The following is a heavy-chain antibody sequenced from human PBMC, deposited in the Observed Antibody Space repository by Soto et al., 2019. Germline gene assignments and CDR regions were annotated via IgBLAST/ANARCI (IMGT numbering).Heavy chain of an antibody. CDR1: GFTFSSYG. CDR2: ISYDGSNK. Sequence: QVQLVESGGGVVQPGRSLRLSCAASGFTFSSYGMHWVRQAPGKGLEWVAVISYDGSNKYYADSVKGRFTISRDNSKNTVYLQRDSLRAEEKAVYYCAKGISTTVTHYYYGMDVWGQGTTVTVSS. D-gene: IGHD4-17*01. V-gene: IGHV3-30*18. J-gene: IGHJ6*02. CDR3: AKGISTTVTHYYYGMDV.